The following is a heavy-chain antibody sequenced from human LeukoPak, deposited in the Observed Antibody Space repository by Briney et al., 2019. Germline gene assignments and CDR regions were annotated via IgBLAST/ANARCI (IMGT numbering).Heavy chain of an antibody. CDR3: AGGGRPSTPFGY. CDR2: INHSGST. V-gene: IGHV4-34*01. CDR1: GGSFSDYY. Sequence: SETLSLTCAVYGGSFSDYYWSWIRQPSGKGLEWIGEINHSGSTNYNPSLKSRVTISVDTSKNQLSLRLSSVTAADTAVYYCAGGGRPSTPFGYWGQGTLVTVSS. D-gene: IGHD6-25*01. J-gene: IGHJ4*02.